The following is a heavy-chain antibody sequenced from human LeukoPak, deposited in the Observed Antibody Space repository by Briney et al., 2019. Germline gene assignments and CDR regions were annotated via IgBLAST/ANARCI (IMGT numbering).Heavy chain of an antibody. CDR3: ARGLPHIVVKTAILPHGVDAFDI. CDR2: INHSGST. V-gene: IGHV4-34*01. J-gene: IGHJ3*02. CDR1: GGSFSGYY. D-gene: IGHD2-21*02. Sequence: SETLSLTCAVYGGSFSGYYWSWIRQPPDKGLEWIGEINHSGSTNYNPSLKSRVTISVDTSKNQFSLKLSSVTAADTAVYYCARGLPHIVVKTAILPHGVDAFDIWGQGTMVTVSS.